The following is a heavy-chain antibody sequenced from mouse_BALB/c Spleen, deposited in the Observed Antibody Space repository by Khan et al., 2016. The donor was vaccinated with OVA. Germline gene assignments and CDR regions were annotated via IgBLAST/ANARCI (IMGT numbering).Heavy chain of an antibody. J-gene: IGHJ3*01. CDR3: ASHLTGAIAY. CDR2: ISSGGDYT. D-gene: IGHD4-1*01. CDR1: GFTFSSYS. V-gene: IGHV5-6*01. Sequence: EVELVESGGDLVKPGGSLKLSCAASGFTFSSYSMSWVRQTPDKRLEWVATISSGGDYTYYPDNVKGRFTIYRDNANNTLYLKMSSLKSEDTAMYYCASHLTGAIAYWGQGTLVTVSA.